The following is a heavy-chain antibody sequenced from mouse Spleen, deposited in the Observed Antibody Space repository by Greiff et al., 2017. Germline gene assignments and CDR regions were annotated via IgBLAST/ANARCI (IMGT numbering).Heavy chain of an antibody. D-gene: IGHD3-1*01. J-gene: IGHJ2*01. CDR1: GYTFTDYY. CDR3: SHSSGYVDY. V-gene: IGHV1-19*01. Sequence: VQLQQSGPVLVKPGASVKMSCKASGYTFTDYYMNWVKQSHGKSLEWIGVINPYNGGTSYNQKFKGKATLTVDKSSSTAYMELNSLTSEDSAVYYCSHSSGYVDYWGQGTTLTVSS. CDR2: INPYNGGT.